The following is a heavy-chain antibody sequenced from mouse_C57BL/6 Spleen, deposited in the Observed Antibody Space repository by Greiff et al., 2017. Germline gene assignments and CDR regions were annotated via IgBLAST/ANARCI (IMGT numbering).Heavy chain of an antibody. Sequence: QVQLQQSGPGLVQPSQSLSITCTVSGFSLTSYGVHWVRQSPGKGLEWLGVIWSGGSTDYNAAFISRLSISKDNSKSKVFFKMNSLQADDTAIYYCARGYYGSSYKDYWYFDVWGTGTTVTVSS. V-gene: IGHV2-2*01. J-gene: IGHJ1*03. CDR3: ARGYYGSSYKDYWYFDV. CDR1: GFSLTSYG. CDR2: IWSGGST. D-gene: IGHD1-1*01.